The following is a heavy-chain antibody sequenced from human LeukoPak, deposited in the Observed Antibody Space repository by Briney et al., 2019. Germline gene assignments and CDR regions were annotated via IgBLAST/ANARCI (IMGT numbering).Heavy chain of an antibody. D-gene: IGHD2-2*01. Sequence: SQTLSLTCTVSGGSISSGSYYCSWIRQPAGKGLEWIGRIYTSGSTNYNPSLKSRVTISVDTSKNQFSLKLSSVTAADTAVYYCARDRATPFTPGPAAISWFDPWGQGTLVTVSS. CDR2: IYTSGST. V-gene: IGHV4-61*02. CDR1: GGSISSGSYY. CDR3: ARDRATPFTPGPAAISWFDP. J-gene: IGHJ5*02.